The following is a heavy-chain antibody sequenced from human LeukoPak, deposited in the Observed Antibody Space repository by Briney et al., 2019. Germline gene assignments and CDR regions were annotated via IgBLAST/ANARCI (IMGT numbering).Heavy chain of an antibody. J-gene: IGHJ4*02. CDR1: GFTFSSYG. D-gene: IGHD3-22*01. V-gene: IGHV3-30*18. CDR3: AKDQQYDYYDSSGYSDY. CDR2: ISYDGSNK. Sequence: PGGSLRLSCAASGFTFSSYGMHWVRQAPGKGLEWVAVISYDGSNKYYADSVKGRFTISRDNSKNTLYLQMNSLRAEDTAVYYCAKDQQYDYYDSSGYSDYWGQGTLVTVSS.